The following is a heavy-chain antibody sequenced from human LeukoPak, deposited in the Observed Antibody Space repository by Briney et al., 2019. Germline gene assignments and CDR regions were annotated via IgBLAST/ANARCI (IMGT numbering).Heavy chain of an antibody. CDR3: ARHGYTASHFFLDY. J-gene: IGHJ4*02. Sequence: SETLSLTCSVPSGSINSYYWGWVRQPAGRGLEWIGRIYATGRADYDPSLQSRVAMSIDTSQKQFSLNLKSVTAADTATYFCARHGYTASHFFLDYWSQGAPVTVSS. CDR2: IYATGRA. D-gene: IGHD5-18*01. CDR1: SGSINSYY. V-gene: IGHV4-4*07.